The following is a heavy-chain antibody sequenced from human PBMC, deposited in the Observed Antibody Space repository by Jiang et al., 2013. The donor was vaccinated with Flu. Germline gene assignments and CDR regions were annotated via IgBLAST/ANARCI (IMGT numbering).Heavy chain of an antibody. V-gene: IGHV1-46*01. D-gene: IGHD3-3*01. CDR1: GYTFTSYY. Sequence: CGAEVKKPGASVKVSCKASGYTFTSYYMHWVRQAPGQGLEWMGIINPSGGSTSYAQKFQGRVTMTRDTSTSTVYMELSSLRSEDTAVYYCARVSGELRFLEWLGGIGYFDYWGQGTLVTVSS. CDR2: INPSGGST. J-gene: IGHJ4*02. CDR3: ARVSGELRFLEWLGGIGYFDY.